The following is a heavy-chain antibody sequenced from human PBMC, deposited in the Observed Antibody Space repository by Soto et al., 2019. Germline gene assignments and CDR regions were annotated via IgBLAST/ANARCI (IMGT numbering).Heavy chain of an antibody. Sequence: PSETLSLTCTVSGGSISSYYWSWIRQPPGKGLEWIGYIYYSGSTNYNPSLKSRVTISVDTSKNQFSLKLSSVTAADTALYYCVRSKGGYSYGTPFDYWGQGTLVTFSS. J-gene: IGHJ4*02. CDR2: IYYSGST. V-gene: IGHV4-59*01. CDR1: GGSISSYY. CDR3: VRSKGGYSYGTPFDY. D-gene: IGHD5-18*01.